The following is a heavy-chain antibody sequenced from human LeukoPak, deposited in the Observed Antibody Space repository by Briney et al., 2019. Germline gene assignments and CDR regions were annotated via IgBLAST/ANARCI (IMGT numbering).Heavy chain of an antibody. Sequence: ASVKVSCKASGYIFTSYAMNWVRQAPGQGLEWMGWINTNTGNLTLAQGFTGRFVFSLDTSVSTAYLQISSLKAEDTAVYYCARTTMVRRVIIGQYFPLYYFDSWGQGSLVTVSS. CDR3: ARTTMVRRVIIGQYFPLYYFDS. D-gene: IGHD3-10*01. J-gene: IGHJ4*02. CDR2: INTNTGNL. CDR1: GYIFTSYA. V-gene: IGHV7-4-1*02.